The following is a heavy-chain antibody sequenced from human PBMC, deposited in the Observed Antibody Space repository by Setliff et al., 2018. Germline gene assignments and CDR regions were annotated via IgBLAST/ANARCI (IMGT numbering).Heavy chain of an antibody. Sequence: SETLSLTCTVSGGSLSSGSNYWGWFRQPAGKGLEWIGRIYTTGTTNFNPSLKARVTMSVDTSKNQFALNLRSVTAADSAVYYCARDRTAYSYGLDVWGQGTTVTVSS. CDR3: ARDRTAYSYGLDV. J-gene: IGHJ6*02. CDR2: IYTTGTT. V-gene: IGHV4-61*02. D-gene: IGHD5-18*01. CDR1: GGSLSSGSNY.